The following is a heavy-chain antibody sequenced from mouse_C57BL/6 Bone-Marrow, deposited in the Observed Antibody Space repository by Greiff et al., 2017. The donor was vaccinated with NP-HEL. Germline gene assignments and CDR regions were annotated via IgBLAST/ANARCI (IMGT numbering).Heavy chain of an antibody. CDR1: GFNIKDDY. V-gene: IGHV14-4*01. J-gene: IGHJ4*01. CDR2: IDPENGDT. CDR3: LRGFITTDVDY. D-gene: IGHD1-1*01. Sequence: EVQLQQSGAELVRPGASVKLSCTASGFNIKDDYMHWVKQRPEQGLEWIGWIDPENGDTEYASKFQGKATITADTSSNTAYLQLSSLTSEDTAVYYCLRGFITTDVDYWGQGTSVTVSS.